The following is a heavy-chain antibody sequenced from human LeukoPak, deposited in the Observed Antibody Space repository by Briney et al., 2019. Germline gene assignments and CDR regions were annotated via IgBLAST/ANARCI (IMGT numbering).Heavy chain of an antibody. CDR1: GYSISSGYS. D-gene: IGHD6-13*01. CDR3: ATVTAAGFFDS. J-gene: IGHJ4*02. Sequence: SETLSLTCTVSGYSISSGYSWGWIRQPPGMGLEWIGTTYRNGNTYYGPSLKSRVTISVGTSKNQFSLKLNSVTAADTAVYYCATVTAAGFFDSWGQGTLVTVSS. V-gene: IGHV4-38-2*02. CDR2: TYRNGNT.